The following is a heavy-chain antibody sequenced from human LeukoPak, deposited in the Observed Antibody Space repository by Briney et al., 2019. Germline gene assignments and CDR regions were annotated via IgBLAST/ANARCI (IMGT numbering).Heavy chain of an antibody. CDR2: INHSGST. J-gene: IGHJ6*02. V-gene: IGHV4-34*01. CDR3: ARGKGYYDLWSGYPPGDPKYGMDV. CDR1: GGSFSGYY. Sequence: SETLSLTCAVYGGSFSGYYWSWIRQPPGKGLEWIGEINHSGSTNYNPSLKSRVTISVDTSKNQFSLKLSSVTAADTAVYYCARGKGYYDLWSGYPPGDPKYGMDVWGQGTTVTVSS. D-gene: IGHD3-3*01.